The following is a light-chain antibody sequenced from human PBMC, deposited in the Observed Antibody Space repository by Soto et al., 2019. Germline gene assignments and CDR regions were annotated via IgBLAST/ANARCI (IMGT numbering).Light chain of an antibody. J-gene: IGKJ5*01. V-gene: IGKV3-20*01. Sequence: ALTQSPGTLSLSPGERATLCCRASQSLANSFIAWYQQKPGQAPRLLIYDTSSRASGIPDRFSGSGSGTDLTLTISRLETEDFAVFYCQQYGTSEIIFGQGTRLDIK. CDR3: QQYGTSEII. CDR2: DTS. CDR1: QSLANSF.